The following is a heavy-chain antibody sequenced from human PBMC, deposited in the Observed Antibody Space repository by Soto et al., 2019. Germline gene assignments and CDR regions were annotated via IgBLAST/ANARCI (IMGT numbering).Heavy chain of an antibody. Sequence: ASVKVSCEASGYTFTSYGISWVRQAPEQGLEWMGWISAYNGNTNYAQKLQGRVTMTTDTSTSTAYMELRSLRSDDTAVYYCASNEHDFWSGYHTPRFVRSPIPTHYGMDVWGQGTTVTVSS. D-gene: IGHD3-3*01. V-gene: IGHV1-18*01. CDR2: ISAYNGNT. CDR1: GYTFTSYG. J-gene: IGHJ6*02. CDR3: ASNEHDFWSGYHTPRFVRSPIPTHYGMDV.